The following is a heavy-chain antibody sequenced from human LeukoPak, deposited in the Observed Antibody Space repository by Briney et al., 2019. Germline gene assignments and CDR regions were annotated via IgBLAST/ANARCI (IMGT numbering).Heavy chain of an antibody. CDR3: AGRLYSSGWSGDY. CDR2: IYYSGST. J-gene: IGHJ4*02. Sequence: PSETLSLTCIVSGGSISSSSYYWGWIRQPPGKGLEWIGSIYYSGSTYYNPPLKSRVTISVDTSKNQFSLKLSSVTAADTAVYYCAGRLYSSGWSGDYWGQGTLVTVSS. CDR1: GGSISSSSYY. V-gene: IGHV4-39*01. D-gene: IGHD6-19*01.